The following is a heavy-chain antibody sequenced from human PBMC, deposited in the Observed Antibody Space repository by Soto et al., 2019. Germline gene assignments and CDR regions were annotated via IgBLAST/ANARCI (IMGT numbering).Heavy chain of an antibody. J-gene: IGHJ3*02. D-gene: IGHD2-15*01. CDR2: ISYDGSNK. V-gene: IGHV3-30*18. CDR3: AKDLWAASIFDAFDI. Sequence: GGSLRLSCAASGFTFSSYGMHWVRQAPGKGLEWVAVISYDGSNKYYADSVKGRFTISRDNSKNTLYLQMNSLRAEDTAVYYCAKDLWAASIFDAFDIWGQGTMVTVSS. CDR1: GFTFSSYG.